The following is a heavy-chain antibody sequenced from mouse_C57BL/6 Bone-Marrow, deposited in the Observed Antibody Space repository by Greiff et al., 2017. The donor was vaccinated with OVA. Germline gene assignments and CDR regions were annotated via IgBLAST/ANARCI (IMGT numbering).Heavy chain of an antibody. CDR2: FYPGSGSI. J-gene: IGHJ3*01. Sequence: VKLMESGAELVKPGASVKLSCKASGYTFTEYTIHWVKQRSGQGLEWIGWFYPGSGSIKYNEKFKDKATLTADKSSSTVYMELSRLTSEDSAVYCCARQHGYLWFAYWGQGTLVTVSA. CDR3: ARQHGYLWFAY. D-gene: IGHD2-2*01. CDR1: GYTFTEYT. V-gene: IGHV1-62-2*01.